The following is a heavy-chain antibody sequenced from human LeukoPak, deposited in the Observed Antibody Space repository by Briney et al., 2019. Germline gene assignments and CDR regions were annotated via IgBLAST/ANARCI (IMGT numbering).Heavy chain of an antibody. J-gene: IGHJ6*02. Sequence: GGSLRLSCAVSGFTVSSNYMSWVRQAPGKGLEWVSVIYGGGGTDYADSVKGRLTISRDRSKNALYLQMNSLRVEDTAMYFFASGTSAFYYYAMDVWGRGTTVTVSS. CDR3: ASGTSAFYYYAMDV. CDR2: IYGGGGT. V-gene: IGHV3-66*01. CDR1: GFTVSSNY. D-gene: IGHD1-14*01.